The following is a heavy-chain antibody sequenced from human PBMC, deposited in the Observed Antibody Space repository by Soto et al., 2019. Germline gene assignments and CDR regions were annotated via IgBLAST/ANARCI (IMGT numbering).Heavy chain of an antibody. CDR2: IIPIFGTA. V-gene: IGHV1-69*13. CDR1: GGTFSSYA. CDR3: ASDYYDSSGYYYYYYGMDV. J-gene: IGHJ6*02. Sequence: SVKVSCKASGGTFSSYAISWVRQAPGQGLEWMGGIIPIFGTANYAQKFQGRVTITADESTSTAYMELSSLRSEDTAVYYCASDYYDSSGYYYYYYGMDVWGQGTTVTVSS. D-gene: IGHD3-22*01.